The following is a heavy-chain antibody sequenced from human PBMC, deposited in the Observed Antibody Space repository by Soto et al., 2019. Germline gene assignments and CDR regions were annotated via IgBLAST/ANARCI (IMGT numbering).Heavy chain of an antibody. J-gene: IGHJ5*02. V-gene: IGHV4-61*01. CDR2: IYYSGST. Sequence: SETLSLTCTVSGGSVSSGSYYWSWIRQPPGKGLEWIGYIYYSGSTNYNPSLKSRVTISVDTSKNQFSLKLSSVTAADTAVYYCARDCGGGRSSEDYLFWFDPWGQGTLVTVSS. D-gene: IGHD6-6*01. CDR1: GGSVSSGSYY. CDR3: ARDCGGGRSSEDYLFWFDP.